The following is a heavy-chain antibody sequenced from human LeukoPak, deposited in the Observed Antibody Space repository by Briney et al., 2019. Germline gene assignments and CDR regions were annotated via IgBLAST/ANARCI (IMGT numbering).Heavy chain of an antibody. J-gene: IGHJ5*02. Sequence: PSETLSLTCTVSGDSISSVTYYWGWIRQPPWKGLEWIGTLYYSGTTYYNPSLKSRVTISVDTSKNQFSLKLSSVTAADTAVYYCARQAASAYYFGSGNWFDPWGQGTLVTVSS. CDR3: ARQAASAYYFGSGNWFDP. V-gene: IGHV4-39*01. CDR1: GDSISSVTYY. D-gene: IGHD3-10*01. CDR2: LYYSGTT.